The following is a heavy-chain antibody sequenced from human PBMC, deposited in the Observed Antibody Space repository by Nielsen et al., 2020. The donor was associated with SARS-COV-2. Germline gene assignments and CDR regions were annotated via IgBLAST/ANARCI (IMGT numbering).Heavy chain of an antibody. CDR2: ISGSGGST. J-gene: IGHJ6*02. CDR3: AKDGGGMIVMVITIDYYYGMDV. CDR1: GFTFSSYA. V-gene: IGHV3-23*01. Sequence: GVLKISCAASGFTFSSYAMSWVRQALGKGLVWVSAISGSGGSTYYADSVKGRFTISRDNSKNTLYLQMNSLRAEDTAVYYCAKDGGGMIVMVITIDYYYGMDVWGQGTTVTVSS. D-gene: IGHD3-22*01.